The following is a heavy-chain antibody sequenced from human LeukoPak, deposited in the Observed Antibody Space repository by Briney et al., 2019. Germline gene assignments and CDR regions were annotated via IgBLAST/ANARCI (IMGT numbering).Heavy chain of an antibody. CDR3: AGTMESGSFTTFDY. Sequence: SQNLSLTCTVSGDSINMGYYYWNWIRQPAGKGLEWIGRIYTSGSTIYNPSLKSRVTISVDTSKNHFSLRLSSVTAADTAVYYCAGTMESGSFTTFDYWGQGTLVTVSS. D-gene: IGHD1-26*01. CDR1: GDSINMGYYY. CDR2: IYTSGST. V-gene: IGHV4-61*02. J-gene: IGHJ4*02.